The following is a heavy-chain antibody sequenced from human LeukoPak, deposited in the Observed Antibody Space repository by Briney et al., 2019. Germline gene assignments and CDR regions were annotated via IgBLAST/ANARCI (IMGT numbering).Heavy chain of an antibody. J-gene: IGHJ3*02. Sequence: GESLQISCKGSGNIFASHWIGWVRQMPGKGLDWMGIIYRGDSDTRYSPSFQGQLTISADRSTTSTSAYLQWSSLKASDTAMYYCARLLSGSYGDAFDIWGQGTMVTVSS. V-gene: IGHV5-51*01. CDR1: GNIFASHW. D-gene: IGHD1-26*01. CDR2: IYRGDSDT. CDR3: ARLLSGSYGDAFDI.